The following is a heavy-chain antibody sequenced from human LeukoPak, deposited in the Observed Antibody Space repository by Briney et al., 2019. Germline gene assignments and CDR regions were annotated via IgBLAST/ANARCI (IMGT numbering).Heavy chain of an antibody. CDR2: AYHSGHT. J-gene: IGHJ3*01. V-gene: IGHV4-38-2*01. D-gene: IGHD3-10*01. CDR1: GHSISNGFY. CDR3: AGLGSGPGGVFDV. Sequence: SETLSITCAVSGHSISNGFYWGWIRQSPGKGLEWIANAYHSGHTYYNLSLKTRVSISVDTSKHQFSLKLRSVTAADTAVYYCAGLGSGPGGVFDVWGRGTLVIVSS.